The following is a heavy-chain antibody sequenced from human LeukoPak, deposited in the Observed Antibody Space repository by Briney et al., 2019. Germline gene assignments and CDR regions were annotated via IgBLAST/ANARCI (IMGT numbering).Heavy chain of an antibody. D-gene: IGHD3-10*01. J-gene: IGHJ5*02. CDR1: GFTFSSYC. CDR2: IKQDGSET. Sequence: PGGSLRLSCAASGFTFSSYCMSWVRQAPGKGLEWVASIKQDGSETYCVDSVKGRFTISRDSAKNSLYLQMNSLRAEDTAVYYCARVLYGSGSYYRGWFDPWGQGTLLTVSS. CDR3: ARVLYGSGSYYRGWFDP. V-gene: IGHV3-7*04.